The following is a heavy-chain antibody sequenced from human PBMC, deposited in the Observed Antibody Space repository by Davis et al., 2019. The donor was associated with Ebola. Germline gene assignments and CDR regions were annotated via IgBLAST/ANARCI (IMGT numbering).Heavy chain of an antibody. V-gene: IGHV3-30*03. CDR2: ISYDGSNK. Sequence: GGSLRLSCAASGFTFSSYGMHWVRQAPGKGLEWVAVISYDGSNKYYADSVKGRFTISRDNSKNTLYLQMNSLRAEDTAVYYCARVNAVTGYSRFDPWGQGILVTVSS. CDR1: GFTFSSYG. J-gene: IGHJ5*02. CDR3: ARVNAVTGYSRFDP. D-gene: IGHD3-9*01.